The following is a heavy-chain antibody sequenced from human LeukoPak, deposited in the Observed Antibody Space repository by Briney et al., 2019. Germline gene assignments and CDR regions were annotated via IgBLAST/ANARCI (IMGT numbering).Heavy chain of an antibody. CDR3: ARAPTDFWSGTASY. J-gene: IGHJ4*02. D-gene: IGHD3-3*01. Sequence: ASVKVSCKASGYTFTSYGISWVRQAPGQGLEWMGWISAYNGNTNYAQKLQGRVTMTTDTSTSTAYMELRSLRSDDTAVYYCARAPTDFWSGTASYWGQGTLVTVSS. CDR1: GYTFTSYG. V-gene: IGHV1-18*01. CDR2: ISAYNGNT.